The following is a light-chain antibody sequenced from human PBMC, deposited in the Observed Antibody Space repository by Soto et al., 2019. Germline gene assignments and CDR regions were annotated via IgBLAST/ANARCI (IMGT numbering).Light chain of an antibody. CDR1: QTITTS. CDR2: AAS. J-gene: IGKJ3*01. Sequence: LTQSPGTLSLSPGETATLYCRASQTITTSLAWYQQKPGQAPRLLIYAASSRATGIPDRFSGSGSGTDFTLTIGGLEPEDFAVYYCQQYGSTFTFGPGTKVDIK. V-gene: IGKV3-20*01. CDR3: QQYGSTFT.